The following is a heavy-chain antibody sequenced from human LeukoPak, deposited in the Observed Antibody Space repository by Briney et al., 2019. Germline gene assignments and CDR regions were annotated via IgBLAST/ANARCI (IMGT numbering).Heavy chain of an antibody. V-gene: IGHV1-18*01. D-gene: IGHD2-15*01. CDR2: ISAYNGNT. Sequence: ASVKVSCKASGYTFTSYGISWARQAPGQGLEWMGWISAYNGNTNYAQKLQGRVTMTTDTSTSTAYTELRSLRSDDTAVYYCARDSCSGGSCYLHYWGQGTLVTVSS. J-gene: IGHJ4*02. CDR3: ARDSCSGGSCYLHY. CDR1: GYTFTSYG.